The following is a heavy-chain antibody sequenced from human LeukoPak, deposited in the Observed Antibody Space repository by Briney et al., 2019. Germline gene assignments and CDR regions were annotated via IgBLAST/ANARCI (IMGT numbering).Heavy chain of an antibody. V-gene: IGHV3-73*01. D-gene: IGHD3-16*02. CDR3: ANQDHDYDYVWGSYRFFDY. CDR1: GFTFSGSA. J-gene: IGHJ4*02. CDR2: IRSRANSYVT. Sequence: GGSLKLSCAASGFTFSGSAMHWVRQASGKGLEWVGRIRSRANSYVTVYAASVEGRFTISRDNSKNTLYLQMNSLRAEDTAVYYCANQDHDYDYVWGSYRFFDYWGQGTLVTVSS.